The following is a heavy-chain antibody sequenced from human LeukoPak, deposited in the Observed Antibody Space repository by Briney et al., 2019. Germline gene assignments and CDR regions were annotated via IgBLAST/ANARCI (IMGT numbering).Heavy chain of an antibody. CDR3: AKSTYYYDTFVNAFDF. Sequence: PGGSLRLSCAASGFTFSSYLMHWVRQGPGKGLVWVSRISSDGSSTIYADSVKGRFTISRDNAKNTLYLQMNSLRAEDTAVYYCAKSTYYYDTFVNAFDFWGQGTVVTVSS. CDR2: ISSDGSST. V-gene: IGHV3-74*01. D-gene: IGHD3-22*01. J-gene: IGHJ3*01. CDR1: GFTFSSYL.